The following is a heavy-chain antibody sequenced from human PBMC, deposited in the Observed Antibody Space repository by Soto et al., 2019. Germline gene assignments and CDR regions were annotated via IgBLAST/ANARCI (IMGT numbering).Heavy chain of an antibody. CDR1: GGTLSNYA. CDR2: IIPILGSA. CDR3: ACGERVDAFDT. D-gene: IGHD3-10*01. Sequence: QVQLVQSGSEVKKPGSSVKVSCKASGGTLSNYAISWVRQAHGQGLEWMGGIIPILGSANYAQKFQDRVTITADQATSTTYMELSSLMSGAAAVHYCACGERVDAFDTWCQGTLVTVSS. J-gene: IGHJ3*02. V-gene: IGHV1-69*01.